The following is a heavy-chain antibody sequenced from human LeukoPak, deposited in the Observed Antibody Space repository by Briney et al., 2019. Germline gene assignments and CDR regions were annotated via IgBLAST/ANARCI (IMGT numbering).Heavy chain of an antibody. CDR2: IKQDGTEK. Sequence: GGSLRLSCAASGFTFSSYWMSWVRQAPGKGLEWVANIKQDGTEKYYVDSVKGRFTISRDNAKNSLSLQINSLRAEDTAVYYCVRGVDYDSSGYYLFFDSWGQGTLVTVSS. J-gene: IGHJ4*02. D-gene: IGHD3-22*01. CDR3: VRGVDYDSSGYYLFFDS. V-gene: IGHV3-7*01. CDR1: GFTFSSYW.